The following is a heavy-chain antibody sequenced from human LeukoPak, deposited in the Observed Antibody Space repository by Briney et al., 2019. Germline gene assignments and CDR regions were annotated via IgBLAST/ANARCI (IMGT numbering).Heavy chain of an antibody. CDR3: ARDSDSRHLAAPDTINWFDP. Sequence: ASVKVSCKASGYTFTGYYMHWVRQAPGQGLEWMGWINPNSGGTNYARKFQGRVTMTRDTSISTAYMELSRLRSDDTAVYYCARDSDSRHLAAPDTINWFDPWGQGTLVTVSS. V-gene: IGHV1-2*02. CDR2: INPNSGGT. J-gene: IGHJ5*02. CDR1: GYTFTGYY. D-gene: IGHD6-13*01.